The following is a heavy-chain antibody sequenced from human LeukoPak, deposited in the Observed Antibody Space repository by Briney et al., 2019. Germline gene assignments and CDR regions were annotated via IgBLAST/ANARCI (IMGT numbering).Heavy chain of an antibody. D-gene: IGHD6-13*01. CDR1: GGSFSGYY. V-gene: IGHV4-34*01. CDR2: INHSGST. J-gene: IGHJ4*02. Sequence: SETLSLTCAVYGGSFSGYYWSWIRQPPGKGLEWIGEINHSGSTNYNPSLKSRVTISVDTSKNQFSLKLSSVTAADTAVYYCARRSQFVAAAGQHFDYWGQGTLVTVSS. CDR3: ARRSQFVAAAGQHFDY.